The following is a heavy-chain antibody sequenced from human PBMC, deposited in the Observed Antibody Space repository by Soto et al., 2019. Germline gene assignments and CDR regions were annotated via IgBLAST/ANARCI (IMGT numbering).Heavy chain of an antibody. CDR1: GYTFTGYY. CDR2: INPNSGGT. V-gene: IGHV1-2*04. D-gene: IGHD2-2*01. CDR3: ARVSSSYYYYGMVV. Sequence: ASVKVSCKASGYTFTGYYMHWVRQAPGQGLEWMGWINPNSGGTNYAQKFQGWVTMTRDTSISTAYMELSRLRSDDTAVYYCARVSSSYYYYGMVVWGQGTTVTVSS. J-gene: IGHJ6*02.